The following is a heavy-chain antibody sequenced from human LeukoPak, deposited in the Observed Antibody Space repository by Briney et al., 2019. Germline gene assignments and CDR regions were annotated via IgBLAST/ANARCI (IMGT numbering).Heavy chain of an antibody. J-gene: IGHJ2*01. CDR2: ISSSSSYI. D-gene: IGHD3-22*01. V-gene: IGHV3-21*06. Sequence: KPGGALRVSCAASGFTLMNYSMNWVRQAPGKGLDWVSSISSSSSYIYYADSMKGRFTISRDNAKNSLYLQMDSLRAEETAVYYCARDLYYDGSGGDLWGRGTLVTVSS. CDR3: ARDLYYDGSGGDL. CDR1: GFTLMNYS.